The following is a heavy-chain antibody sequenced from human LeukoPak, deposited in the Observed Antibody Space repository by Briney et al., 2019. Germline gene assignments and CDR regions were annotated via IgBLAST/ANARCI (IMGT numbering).Heavy chain of an antibody. D-gene: IGHD4-23*01. CDR2: IKQNGSEK. CDR3: ARAPEGYTVVTIFDF. CDR1: GFTFSKYW. V-gene: IGHV3-7*05. Sequence: PGGSLRLSCAASGFTFSKYWMSWVRQAPGKGLEWVANIKQNGSEKYYVDSVKGRFTISRDNAKNSLDLQMNSLRAEDTAVYYCARAPEGYTVVTIFDFWGQGTLVTVSS. J-gene: IGHJ4*02.